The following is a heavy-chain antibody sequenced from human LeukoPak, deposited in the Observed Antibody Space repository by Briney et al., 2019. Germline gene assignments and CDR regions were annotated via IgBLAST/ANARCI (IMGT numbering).Heavy chain of an antibody. CDR3: ASPPNYDFWSGLDY. Sequence: ASVKVSCKASGYTFTGYYMHWVRQAPGQGLEWMGWINPNSGGTNYAQKFQGRVTMTRDTSISTAYMELSRLRSDDTAVCYCASPPNYDFWSGLDYWGQGTLVTVSS. CDR2: INPNSGGT. V-gene: IGHV1-2*02. CDR1: GYTFTGYY. J-gene: IGHJ4*02. D-gene: IGHD3-3*01.